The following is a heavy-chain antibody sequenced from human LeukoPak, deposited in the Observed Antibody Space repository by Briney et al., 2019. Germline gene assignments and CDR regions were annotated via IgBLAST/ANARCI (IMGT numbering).Heavy chain of an antibody. CDR2: INPNSGGT. V-gene: IGHV1-2*02. Sequence: ASVKVSCKASGYTFTGYYMHWVRQAPGQGLEWMGWINPNSGGTNYAQKFQGRVTMTRDTSISTAYMELSRLRSDDTAVYYCARDKLGSRDSSGYYYSYWGQGTLVTVSS. CDR1: GYTFTGYY. D-gene: IGHD3-22*01. CDR3: ARDKLGSRDSSGYYYSY. J-gene: IGHJ4*02.